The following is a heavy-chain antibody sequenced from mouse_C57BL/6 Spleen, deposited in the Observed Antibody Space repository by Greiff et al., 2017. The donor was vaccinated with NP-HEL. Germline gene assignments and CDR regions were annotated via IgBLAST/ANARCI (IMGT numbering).Heavy chain of an antibody. CDR1: GYSFTGYY. CDR3: ARGGAHYGNYGFDY. D-gene: IGHD2-1*01. Sequence: EVQLQQSGPELVKPGASVKISCKASGYSFTGYYMNWVKQSPEKSLEWIGEINPSTGGTTYNQKFKAKATLTVDKSSSTAYMQLKSLTSEDSAVYYCARGGAHYGNYGFDYWGQGTTLTVSS. V-gene: IGHV1-42*01. CDR2: INPSTGGT. J-gene: IGHJ2*01.